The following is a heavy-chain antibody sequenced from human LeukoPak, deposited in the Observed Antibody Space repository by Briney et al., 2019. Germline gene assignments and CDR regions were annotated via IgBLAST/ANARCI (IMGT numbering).Heavy chain of an antibody. J-gene: IGHJ5*01. CDR1: GDTFTRYA. CDR2: INTKTGNP. CDR3: ARAYQRLGGLSFPDS. V-gene: IGHV7-4-1*02. D-gene: IGHD3-16*02. Sequence: ASVKVSCKASGDTFTRYAINWVRQAPGQGLEWMGWINTKTGNPTYAQGFTGRFVFSLDTSVTTTYLRISGLEAEDTAVYYCARAYQRLGGLSFPDSWGQGTLVTVSS.